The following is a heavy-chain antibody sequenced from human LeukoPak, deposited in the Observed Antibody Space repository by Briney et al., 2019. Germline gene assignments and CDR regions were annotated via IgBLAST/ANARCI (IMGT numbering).Heavy chain of an antibody. D-gene: IGHD6-19*01. CDR1: GFTFSSYA. CDR3: AKSTSGWYRVWFDP. J-gene: IGHJ5*02. Sequence: HPGGSLRLSCAASGFTFSSYAMSWVRQAPGKGLEWVSAISGSGGSTYYADSVKGRFTISRDNSKNTLYLQMNSLRAEDTAVYYCAKSTSGWYRVWFDPWGQGTLVTVSS. V-gene: IGHV3-23*01. CDR2: ISGSGGST.